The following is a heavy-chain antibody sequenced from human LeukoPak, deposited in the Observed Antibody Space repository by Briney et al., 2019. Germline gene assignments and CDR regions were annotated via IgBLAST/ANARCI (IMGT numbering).Heavy chain of an antibody. J-gene: IGHJ4*02. CDR1: GGSISSYY. CDR2: IYTSGST. D-gene: IGHD4-23*01. Sequence: PSETLSLTCTVSGGSISSYYWSWIRQPAGKGLEWIGRIYTSGSTNYNPSLKGRVTMSVDTSKNQFSLKLSSVTAADTAVYYCARFSWSYGGNFFDYWGQGTLVTVSS. CDR3: ARFSWSYGGNFFDY. V-gene: IGHV4-4*07.